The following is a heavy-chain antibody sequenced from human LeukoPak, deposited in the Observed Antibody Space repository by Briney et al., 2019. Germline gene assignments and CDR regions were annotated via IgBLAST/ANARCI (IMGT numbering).Heavy chain of an antibody. D-gene: IGHD3-10*01. J-gene: IGHJ4*02. CDR1: GYSFTSYW. V-gene: IGHV5-51*01. CDR3: ARRTYYYGSGSYEVRYYFDY. Sequence: PGESLKISCKGSGYSFTSYWIGWVRPMPGKGLECMGIIYPGDSDTRYSPSFQGQVTISADRSISTAYLQWSSLKASDTAMYYCARRTYYYGSGSYEVRYYFDYWGQGTLVTVSS. CDR2: IYPGDSDT.